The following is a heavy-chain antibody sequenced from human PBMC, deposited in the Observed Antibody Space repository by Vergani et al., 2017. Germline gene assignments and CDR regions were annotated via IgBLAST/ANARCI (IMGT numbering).Heavy chain of an antibody. J-gene: IGHJ4*02. CDR1: GFTFSSYA. D-gene: IGHD1-26*01. CDR3: AKDRTVPHSGSRRYYFDY. CDR2: ISGSGGST. Sequence: EVQLLESGGGLVQPGGSLRLSCAASGFTFSSYAMSWVHQAPGKGLEWVSAISGSGGSTYYADSVKGRFTISRDNSKNTLYLQMNSLRAEDTAVYYCAKDRTVPHSGSRRYYFDYWGQGTLVTVSS. V-gene: IGHV3-23*01.